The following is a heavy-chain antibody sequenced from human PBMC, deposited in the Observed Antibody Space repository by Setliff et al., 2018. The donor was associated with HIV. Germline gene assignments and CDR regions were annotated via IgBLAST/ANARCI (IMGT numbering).Heavy chain of an antibody. CDR1: GYIFISYG. CDR3: ARAPKRVYYYGSGTYLHDAFDI. J-gene: IGHJ3*02. Sequence: ASVKVSCKASGYIFISYGFSWVRQAPGQGLEWMGWISAYNGNTNYAQKLQGRVTMTTDTSTSTAYMELRNPRSDDTAVYYCARAPKRVYYYGSGTYLHDAFDIWGQGTMVTVSS. D-gene: IGHD3-10*01. CDR2: ISAYNGNT. V-gene: IGHV1-18*01.